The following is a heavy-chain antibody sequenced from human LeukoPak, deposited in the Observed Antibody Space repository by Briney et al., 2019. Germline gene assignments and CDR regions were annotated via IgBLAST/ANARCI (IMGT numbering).Heavy chain of an antibody. D-gene: IGHD5-18*01. CDR1: GFTFSIYG. CDR3: ARDQGYSYGAIA. J-gene: IGHJ5*02. V-gene: IGHV3-33*01. Sequence: GGSLRLSCAASGFTFSIYGMHWVRQAPGKGLEWVAVIWYDGSNKYYADSVKGRFTISRDNAKNSLYLQMNSLRAEDTAVYYCARDQGYSYGAIAWGQGTLVTVSS. CDR2: IWYDGSNK.